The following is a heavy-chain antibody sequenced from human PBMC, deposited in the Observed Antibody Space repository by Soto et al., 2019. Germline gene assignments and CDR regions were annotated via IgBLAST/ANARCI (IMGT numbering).Heavy chain of an antibody. V-gene: IGHV1-18*01. CDR1: GYTFTSYG. D-gene: IGHD2-2*01. CDR2: ISAYNGNT. Sequence: QVQLVQSGAEVKKPGASVKVSCKASGYTFTSYGISWVRQAPGQGLEWMGWISAYNGNTNYAQKLQGRVTMTTDTSTSTAYMELRSLRSVDTAVYYCAGVQVVPYYYYGMDVWGQGTTVTVSS. CDR3: AGVQVVPYYYYGMDV. J-gene: IGHJ6*02.